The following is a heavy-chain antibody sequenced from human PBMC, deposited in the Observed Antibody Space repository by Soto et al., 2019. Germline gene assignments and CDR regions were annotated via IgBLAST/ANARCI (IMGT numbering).Heavy chain of an antibody. D-gene: IGHD3-16*01. CDR3: AREMAGLGGEYDY. J-gene: IGHJ4*02. CDR1: GYTFTKYG. V-gene: IGHV1-18*01. Sequence: QVQLVQSGAEVKNPGASLKVSCKTSGYTFTKYGVGWVRQAPGQGLELMGWISGSSGNSNYAEKVQGRITLTTDTSTSTAYIELRSLRSDDTAVYYCAREMAGLGGEYDYWGQGTLVTVSS. CDR2: ISGSSGNS.